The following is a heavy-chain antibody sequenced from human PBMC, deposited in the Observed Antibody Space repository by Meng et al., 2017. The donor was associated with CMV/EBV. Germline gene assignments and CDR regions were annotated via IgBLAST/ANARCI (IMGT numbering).Heavy chain of an antibody. CDR1: GRTFSRYA. V-gene: IGHV1-69*12. J-gene: IGHJ4*02. CDR3: ARMPRDGYNYIDY. CDR2: IIPILGTA. Sequence: QVQLVQSWAEVKTPGPSVKVACKASGRTFSRYAISLVRQAPGQGLEWMVGIIPILGTANYAQKFQGRVTITADESTSTAYMELSSLRSEDTAVYYCARMPRDGYNYIDYWGQGTLVTVSS. D-gene: IGHD5-24*01.